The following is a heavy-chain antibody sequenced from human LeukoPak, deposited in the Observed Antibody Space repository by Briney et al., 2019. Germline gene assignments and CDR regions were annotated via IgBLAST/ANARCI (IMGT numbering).Heavy chain of an antibody. CDR3: VKGSAQYYFDS. V-gene: IGHV3-23*01. CDR1: GFIFSSFS. CDR2: IIESGEST. J-gene: IGHJ4*02. D-gene: IGHD3-10*01. Sequence: GGSLRLSCAASGFIFSSFSMNWVRQAPGKGLEWVSAIIESGESTYYTDSVKGRFTISRDNSKNTLYLQMNSLRAEDTAFYYCVKGSAQYYFDSWGQGTLVTVSS.